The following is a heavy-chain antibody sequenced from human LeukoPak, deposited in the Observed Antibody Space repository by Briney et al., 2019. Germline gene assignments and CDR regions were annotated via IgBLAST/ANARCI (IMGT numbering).Heavy chain of an antibody. V-gene: IGHV3-74*01. CDR1: GFTFSSYW. D-gene: IGHD6-13*01. CDR3: AKDSAAADNWFDP. CDR2: INSDGSNT. J-gene: IGHJ5*02. Sequence: GGSLRLSCAASGFTFSSYWMPWVRQAPGKGLVWVSRINSDGSNTSYADSVKGRFTISRDNAKNTLYLQMTSLRAEDTAVYYCAKDSAAADNWFDPWGQGTLVTVSS.